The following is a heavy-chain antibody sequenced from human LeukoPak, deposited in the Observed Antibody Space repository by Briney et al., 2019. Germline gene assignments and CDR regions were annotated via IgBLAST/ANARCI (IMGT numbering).Heavy chain of an antibody. CDR1: GFTFSTYS. J-gene: IGHJ4*02. D-gene: IGHD4-17*01. V-gene: IGHV3-64*01. CDR3: VTEGAVNDYGAHRPFDY. Sequence: GGSLRLSCAASGFTFSTYSMTWVRQPPGKGLEYVSAISNNGDSTHYANSVKGRFTISGDNSKNTLYLQMGSLRAEDMAVYYCVTEGAVNDYGAHRPFDYWGQGTLVTVSS. CDR2: ISNNGDST.